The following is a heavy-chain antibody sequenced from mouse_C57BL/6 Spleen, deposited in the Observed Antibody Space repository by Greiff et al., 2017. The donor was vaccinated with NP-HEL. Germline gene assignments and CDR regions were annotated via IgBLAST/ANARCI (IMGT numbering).Heavy chain of an antibody. CDR3: ARSRGFGTDAMDY. D-gene: IGHD4-1*01. Sequence: QVQLQQPGAELVKPGASVKLSCKASGYTFTSYWMHWVKQRPGQGLEWIGMIHPNSGSTNYNEKFKSKATLTVDKSSSTAYMQLSSLTSEDSAVYYCARSRGFGTDAMDYWGQGTSVTVSS. V-gene: IGHV1-64*01. J-gene: IGHJ4*01. CDR2: IHPNSGST. CDR1: GYTFTSYW.